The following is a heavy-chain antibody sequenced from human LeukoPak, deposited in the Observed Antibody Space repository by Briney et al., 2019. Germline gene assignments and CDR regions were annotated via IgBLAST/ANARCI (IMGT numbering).Heavy chain of an antibody. V-gene: IGHV3-23*01. D-gene: IGHD3-10*01. CDR2: ISGVGGRT. CDR1: GFTFSSYV. J-gene: IGHJ4*02. Sequence: PGGSLRLSCAASGFTFSSYVMHWVRQAPGKGLEWVSTISGVGGRTYYADSVKGRFTIPRDNSKNTLYLQMNSLRAEDTAVYYCAKGTYGSGTYGAHDYWGQGTLVTVSS. CDR3: AKGTYGSGTYGAHDY.